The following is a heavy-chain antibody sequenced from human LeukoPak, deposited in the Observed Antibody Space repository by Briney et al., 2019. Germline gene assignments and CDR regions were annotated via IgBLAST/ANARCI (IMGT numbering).Heavy chain of an antibody. Sequence: SETLSLTCTVSGGSISSSSYYWGWIRQPPGKGLEWIGSIYYSGSTYYNPSLKSRVTISVDTSKNQFSLRLSSVTAADTAVYYCARDAGHSSAPFDPWGQGTLVTVSS. CDR1: GGSISSSSYY. J-gene: IGHJ5*02. D-gene: IGHD6-19*01. V-gene: IGHV4-39*07. CDR2: IYYSGST. CDR3: ARDAGHSSAPFDP.